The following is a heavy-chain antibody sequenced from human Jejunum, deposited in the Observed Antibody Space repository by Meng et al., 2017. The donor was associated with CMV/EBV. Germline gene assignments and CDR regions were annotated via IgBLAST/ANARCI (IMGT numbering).Heavy chain of an antibody. D-gene: IGHD3-3*01. CDR2: INSGGSDI. V-gene: IGHV3-74*01. J-gene: IGHJ4*02. CDR3: ARGDYDFWGGY. Sequence: AASGFTFSRHWMHWVRQGPGKGLVWVSRINSGGSDISYADSVKGRFTISRDNAKNSLYLQMNSLRAEDTAVYYCARGDYDFWGGYWGQGTLVTVSS. CDR1: GFTFSRHW.